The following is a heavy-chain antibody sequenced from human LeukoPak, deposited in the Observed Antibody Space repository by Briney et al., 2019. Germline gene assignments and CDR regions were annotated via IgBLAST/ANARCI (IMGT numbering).Heavy chain of an antibody. CDR1: GFTFSSPW. D-gene: IGHD3-16*02. CDR2: INSDGSAT. Sequence: GGSLRLSCAASGFTFSSPWMHWVRQAPGKGLVWVSRINSDGSATAYADSVKGRFTISRDNAENTLYLQMNSLGAEDTAVYYCARGTAGYHSSYFDYWGQGTLVTVSS. CDR3: ARGTAGYHSSYFDY. V-gene: IGHV3-74*01. J-gene: IGHJ4*02.